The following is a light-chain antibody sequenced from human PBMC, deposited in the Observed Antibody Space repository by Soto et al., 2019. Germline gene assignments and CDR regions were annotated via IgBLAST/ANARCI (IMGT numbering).Light chain of an antibody. J-gene: IGLJ1*01. CDR3: AAWDDSLNGYG. V-gene: IGLV1-44*01. Sequence: QSVLTQPPSASVTPGQRVTISCSGSSSNIGSNTVNWYQQLPGTAPKLLIYSNNQRPSGVPDRFSGSKSGTSASLAISGLQSEDEADYYCAAWDDSLNGYGFGTGTKVTVL. CDR2: SNN. CDR1: SSNIGSNT.